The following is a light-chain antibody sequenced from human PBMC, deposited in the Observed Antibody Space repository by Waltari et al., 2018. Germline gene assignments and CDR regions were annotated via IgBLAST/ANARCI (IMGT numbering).Light chain of an antibody. CDR2: GKN. V-gene: IGLV3-19*01. Sequence: SSELTQDPAVSVALGQTVRITCQGDSLRRSFASWYQQKPGQAPVLVAYGKNNRPSGIPDRFSGSTSGTPASLTITGAQAEDEADYYCNSRDSTSKRLLFGGGTKLSVL. CDR3: NSRDSTSKRLL. J-gene: IGLJ2*01. CDR1: SLRRSF.